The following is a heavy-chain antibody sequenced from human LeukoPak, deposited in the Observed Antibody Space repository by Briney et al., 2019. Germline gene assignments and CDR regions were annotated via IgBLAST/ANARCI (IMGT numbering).Heavy chain of an antibody. V-gene: IGHV4-59*08. CDR3: ARHFAFSYYYMDV. CDR2: IYYSGST. Sequence: SETLSLTCTVSGGSISSYDWSWIRQPPGKGLEWIGYIYYSGSTNYNPSLKSRVTISVDTSKNQFSLKLSSVTAAHTAVYYCARHFAFSYYYMDVWGKGTTVTVSS. J-gene: IGHJ6*03. CDR1: GGSISSYD.